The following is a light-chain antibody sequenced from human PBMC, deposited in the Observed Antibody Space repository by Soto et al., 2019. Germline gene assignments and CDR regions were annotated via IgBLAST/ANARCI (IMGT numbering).Light chain of an antibody. CDR2: EVT. CDR3: ISYTGSSASYV. V-gene: IGLV2-14*01. CDR1: SSDVGGYNY. Sequence: QSALTQPASVSGSPGQSITISCTGTSSDVGGYNYVSWYQQHPGKAPKLMIYEVTNRPSGVASRFSGSKSGNTASLTISGLQAEDEADYYCISYTGSSASYVFGTGTKLTVL. J-gene: IGLJ1*01.